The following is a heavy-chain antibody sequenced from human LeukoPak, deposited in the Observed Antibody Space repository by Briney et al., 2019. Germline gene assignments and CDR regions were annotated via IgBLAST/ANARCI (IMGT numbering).Heavy chain of an antibody. V-gene: IGHV4-59*01. D-gene: IGHD4-17*01. CDR1: GGSISSYY. CDR2: IYYSGST. CDR3: ARDRNGDPGGAFDY. J-gene: IGHJ4*02. Sequence: SETLSLTCTVSGGSISSYYWSWIRQPPGKGLEWIGYIYYSGSTNYNPSLKSRVTISVDTSKNRFSLKLSSVTAADTAVYYCARDRNGDPGGAFDYWGQGTLVTVSS.